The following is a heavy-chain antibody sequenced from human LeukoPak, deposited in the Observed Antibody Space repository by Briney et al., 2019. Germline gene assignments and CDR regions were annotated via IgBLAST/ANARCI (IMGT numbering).Heavy chain of an antibody. V-gene: IGHV3-9*01. J-gene: IGHJ6*02. D-gene: IGHD2-21*02. Sequence: PGGSLRLSCAASGFTFDDYAMHWVRLAPGKGLEWVSGISWNNDNIHYADSVKGRFTISRDNSKNTLYLQMNSLRAEDTAVYYCATESYYYYGMDVWGQGTTVTVSS. CDR3: ATESYYYYGMDV. CDR1: GFTFDDYA. CDR2: ISWNNDNI.